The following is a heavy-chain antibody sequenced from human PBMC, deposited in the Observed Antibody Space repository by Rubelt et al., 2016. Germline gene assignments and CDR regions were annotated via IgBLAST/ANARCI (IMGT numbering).Heavy chain of an antibody. CDR1: GFTFSSSG. V-gene: IGHV3-30*03. J-gene: IGHJ6*02. Sequence: VEFGGGVVQPGRSLRLSCAASGFTFSSSGMHWVRQAPGKGLEWVAVISYDGSDKYYADSLKGRFTISRDNSKNTLYLQMNSLRAEDTAVYYCARDEGYFDWLNYGMDVWGQGTTVTVSS. CDR3: ARDEGYFDWLNYGMDV. D-gene: IGHD3-9*01. CDR2: ISYDGSDK.